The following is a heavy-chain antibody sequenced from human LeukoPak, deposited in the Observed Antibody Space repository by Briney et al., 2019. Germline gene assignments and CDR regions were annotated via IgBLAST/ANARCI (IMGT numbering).Heavy chain of an antibody. CDR3: ARQPYSSSWYGGDY. V-gene: IGHV3-7*01. Sequence: GGSLRLSCAASGFTVNSNYLSWVRQAPGKGLEWVANIKQDGSEKYYVDSVKGRFTISRDNAKNSLYLQMNSLRAEDTAVYYCARQPYSSSWYGGDYWGQGTLVTVSS. CDR2: IKQDGSEK. CDR1: GFTVNSNY. D-gene: IGHD6-13*01. J-gene: IGHJ4*02.